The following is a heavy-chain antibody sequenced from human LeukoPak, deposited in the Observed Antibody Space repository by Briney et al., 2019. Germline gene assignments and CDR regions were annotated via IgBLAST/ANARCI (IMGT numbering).Heavy chain of an antibody. CDR3: ARTRGADITIFGVVPPPPDY. J-gene: IGHJ4*02. CDR1: GFTFSSYS. D-gene: IGHD3-3*01. Sequence: GGSLRLSCAASGFTFSSYSMNWVRQAPGKGLEWVSYISSSSSTIYYADSVKGRFTISRDNAKNSLYLQMNSLRAEDTAVYYCARTRGADITIFGVVPPPPDYWGQGTLVTVSS. V-gene: IGHV3-48*01. CDR2: ISSSSSTI.